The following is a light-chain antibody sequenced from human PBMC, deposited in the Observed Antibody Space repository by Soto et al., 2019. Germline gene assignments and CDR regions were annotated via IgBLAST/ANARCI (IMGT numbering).Light chain of an antibody. CDR2: EGS. V-gene: IGLV2-23*01. J-gene: IGLJ1*01. CDR3: CSFTGSSSLYV. CDR1: SSDVGSTNL. Sequence: QSALTRPAYVSGAPGQSIIISCTGTSSDVGSTNLVSWYQHHPGKAPKLIISEGSRRPSGVSGRFSGSKSGSTASLTISGLQVGDEADYYCCSFTGSSSLYVFGTGTKVTVL.